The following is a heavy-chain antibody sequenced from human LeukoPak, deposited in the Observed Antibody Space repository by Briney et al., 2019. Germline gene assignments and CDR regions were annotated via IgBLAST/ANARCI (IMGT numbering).Heavy chain of an antibody. D-gene: IGHD2-21*02. CDR1: GFTFSSYW. CDR3: AKDSGIVVVTGSPY. CDR2: ISGSGGST. V-gene: IGHV3-23*01. J-gene: IGHJ4*02. Sequence: GGSLRLSCVGSGFTFSSYWMSWVRQAPGKGLEWVSAISGSGGSTYYADSVKGRFTISRDNSKNTLYLQMNSLRAEDTAVYYCAKDSGIVVVTGSPYWGQGTLVTVSS.